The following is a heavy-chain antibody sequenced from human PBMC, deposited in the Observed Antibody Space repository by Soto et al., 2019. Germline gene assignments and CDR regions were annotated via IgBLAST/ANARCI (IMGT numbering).Heavy chain of an antibody. V-gene: IGHV4-61*01. CDR2: SYYSGYYSGST. CDR3: ARSSWGLELGP. Sequence: SETLSLTCTVSGDSVTSDSYFWSWIRQPPGKGLEWIGNSYYSGYYSGSTNHNPSLKSRVTVSVDTSKNQFSLKLRSVTTADTAVYYCARSSWGLELGPWGQGTLVTVSS. CDR1: GDSVTSDSYF. D-gene: IGHD3-3*01. J-gene: IGHJ5*02.